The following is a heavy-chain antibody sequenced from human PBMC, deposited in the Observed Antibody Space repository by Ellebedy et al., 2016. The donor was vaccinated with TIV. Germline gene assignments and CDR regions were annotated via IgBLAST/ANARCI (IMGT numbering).Heavy chain of an antibody. CDR1: GGSINSYY. Sequence: MPSETLSLTCSVSGGSINSYYWVWIRQPPGKGLEWIGHAFYTGSTSSNPSLTSRVTISVDKYKSQFSLQLSSVTAADTAVDYCARYSRGWSHIRNWGQGILVTVSS. V-gene: IGHV4-59*08. CDR3: ARYSRGWSHIRN. CDR2: AFYTGST. J-gene: IGHJ4*02. D-gene: IGHD6-19*01.